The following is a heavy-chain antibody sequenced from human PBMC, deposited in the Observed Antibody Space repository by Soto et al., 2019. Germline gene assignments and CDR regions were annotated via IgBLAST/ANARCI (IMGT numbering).Heavy chain of an antibody. V-gene: IGHV4-59*01. J-gene: IGHJ4*02. CDR1: GGSINECY. CDR2: SHYSGST. D-gene: IGHD3-22*01. Sequence: ETLAVSCTVEGGSINECYWSWIRQPPGKGLEWIGYSHYSGSTNYNPSLKSRVTISIDTSKNQFSLNLSSVTAADTAVYYCARDVAYDSSGYYYGAYFDCWGQATLVTVSS. CDR3: ARDVAYDSSGYYYGAYFDC.